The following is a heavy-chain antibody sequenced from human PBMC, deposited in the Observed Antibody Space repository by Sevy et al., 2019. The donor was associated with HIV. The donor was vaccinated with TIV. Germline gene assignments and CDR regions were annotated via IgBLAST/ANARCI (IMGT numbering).Heavy chain of an antibody. Sequence: SETLSLTCTVSGGSVSSGSYYWSWIRQPPGKGLEWIWYIYYSGSTNYNPSLKSRVTISVDTSKNQFSLKLSSVTAADTAVYYCARSTRYYYDSSGDYWGQGTLVTVSS. CDR1: GGSVSSGSYY. D-gene: IGHD3-22*01. CDR3: ARSTRYYYDSSGDY. J-gene: IGHJ4*02. V-gene: IGHV4-61*01. CDR2: IYYSGST.